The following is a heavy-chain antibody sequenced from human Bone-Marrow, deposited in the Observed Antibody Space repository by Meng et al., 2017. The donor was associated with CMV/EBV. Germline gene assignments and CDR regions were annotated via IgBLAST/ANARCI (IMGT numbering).Heavy chain of an antibody. CDR2: ISGSGGST. D-gene: IGHD3-3*01. CDR1: GFIFRNYA. CDR3: ASTDFSSGPMGS. V-gene: IGHV3-23*01. J-gene: IGHJ5*02. Sequence: GGSLRLSCAASGFIFRNYAMSWVRQAPGKGLEWVSLISGSGGSTNYADSAKGRFTVSRDNSKNKLFLQMGSLRDEDTAIYYCASTDFSSGPMGSWGQGALVTVSS.